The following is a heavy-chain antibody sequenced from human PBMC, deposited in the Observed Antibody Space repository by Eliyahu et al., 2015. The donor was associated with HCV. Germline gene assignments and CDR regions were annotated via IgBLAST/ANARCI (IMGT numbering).Heavy chain of an antibody. CDR2: IQWNSGEV. Sequence: EVQLVESGGGLVQPGGSLTLSCAVXGFPFPDFPVHWVRQVPGKGLEWVSGIQWNSGEVGYGDSVKGRFTISRDTARNSIYLQMNSLRPEDTALYYCGKDITPGGLDVWGQGTTVTVSS. CDR3: GKDITPGGLDV. V-gene: IGHV3-9*01. J-gene: IGHJ6*02. D-gene: IGHD1-14*01. CDR1: GFPFPDFP.